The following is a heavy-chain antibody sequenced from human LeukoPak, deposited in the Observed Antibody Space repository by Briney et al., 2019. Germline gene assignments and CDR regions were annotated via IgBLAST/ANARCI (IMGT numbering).Heavy chain of an antibody. J-gene: IGHJ4*02. Sequence: GGSLRLSCAASGFTVSSNYMSWVRQAPGKGLEWVSVVYSGGSTFYADSVKGRFTISGDNSKNTLYLQVNSLRVEDTAVYYCAREGRGSYYFDYWGQGTLVTVSS. V-gene: IGHV3-66*01. CDR2: VYSGGST. CDR1: GFTVSSNY. CDR3: AREGRGSYYFDY. D-gene: IGHD1-26*01.